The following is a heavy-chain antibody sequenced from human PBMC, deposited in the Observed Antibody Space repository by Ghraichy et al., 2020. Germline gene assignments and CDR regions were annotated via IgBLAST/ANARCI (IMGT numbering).Heavy chain of an antibody. CDR2: IHYSGSN. V-gene: IGHV4-39*01. J-gene: IGHJ4*02. Sequence: SETLSLTCTVSGGSISSSSYYWGWIRQPPGKGLEWIGSIHYSGSNYYNPSLRRRVTISIDTSRNQFSLELRSVTAADTAVYYCAKASKGAYTGSDYWGQGTLVAVSS. CDR3: AKASKGAYTGSDY. CDR1: GGSISSSSYY. D-gene: IGHD2-21*01.